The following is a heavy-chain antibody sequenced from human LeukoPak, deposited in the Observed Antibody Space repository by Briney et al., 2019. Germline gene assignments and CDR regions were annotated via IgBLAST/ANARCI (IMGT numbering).Heavy chain of an antibody. CDR3: ARGSGGALDY. CDR1: GFIFSTYW. Sequence: GGSLRLTCTASGFIFSTYWMSWVRQAPGKGLEWVANIKEDGSESHYVDSVKGRFTISRDNAKNSLYLQMNSLRAEDTAVYYCARGSGGALDYWGQGTLVTVSS. CDR2: IKEDGSES. J-gene: IGHJ4*02. D-gene: IGHD1-26*01. V-gene: IGHV3-7*01.